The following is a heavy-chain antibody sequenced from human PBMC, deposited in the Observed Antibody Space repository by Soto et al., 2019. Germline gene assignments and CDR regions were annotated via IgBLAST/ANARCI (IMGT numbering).Heavy chain of an antibody. Sequence: GGSLRPSCVVSEFTFSSSWMHWVRQGPGKGLVWVSRINSDGSYTNYADSVKGRFTTSRDNAKSILYLQMNSLRAEDTALYYCVTGWADYWGQGTLVTVSS. CDR2: INSDGSYT. CDR3: VTGWADY. V-gene: IGHV3-74*01. D-gene: IGHD1-26*01. J-gene: IGHJ4*02. CDR1: EFTFSSSW.